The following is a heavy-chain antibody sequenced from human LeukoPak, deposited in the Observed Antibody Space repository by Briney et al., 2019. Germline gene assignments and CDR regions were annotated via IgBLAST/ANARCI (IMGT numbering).Heavy chain of an antibody. CDR3: VTSTGQQFIPYDY. V-gene: IGHV3-66*02. CDR2: IYGGDAA. D-gene: IGHD6-13*01. CDR1: GFNVSSNY. Sequence: GGSLRLSCAASGFNVSSNYMTWIRQAPGKGLEWVSLIYGGDAAYYAESVRGRSMISRDNLKNTLFLQMNSLRAEDTAVYYCVTSTGQQFIPYDYWGQGTHVTVSS. J-gene: IGHJ4*02.